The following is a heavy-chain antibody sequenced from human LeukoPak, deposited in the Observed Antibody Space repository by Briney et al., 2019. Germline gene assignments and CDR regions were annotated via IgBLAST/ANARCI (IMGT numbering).Heavy chain of an antibody. D-gene: IGHD5-18*01. Sequence: KPSETLSLTCAVYGGSFSGYYWSWIRQPPGKGLEWIGEINHSGSTNYNPSLKSRVTISVDTSKNQFSLKLSSVTAADTAVYYCARGRRGYSYGDWFDPWGQGTLVTVSS. CDR3: ARGRRGYSYGDWFDP. V-gene: IGHV4-34*01. J-gene: IGHJ5*02. CDR2: INHSGST. CDR1: GGSFSGYY.